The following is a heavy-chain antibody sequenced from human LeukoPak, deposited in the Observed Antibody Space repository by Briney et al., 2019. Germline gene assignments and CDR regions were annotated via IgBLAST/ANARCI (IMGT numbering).Heavy chain of an antibody. V-gene: IGHV3-21*01. D-gene: IGHD2-2*01. CDR1: GFTFSSCG. CDR3: ASSGNGVVPAAPFDY. J-gene: IGHJ4*02. CDR2: IGPTGTDR. Sequence: GGSLRLSCAASGFTFSSCGFNWVRQAPGKGLEWVSSIGPTGTDRYYADSVRGRFTISRDNAKNSMYLQMNSLRAEDTAVYYCASSGNGVVPAAPFDYWGQGTLVTVSS.